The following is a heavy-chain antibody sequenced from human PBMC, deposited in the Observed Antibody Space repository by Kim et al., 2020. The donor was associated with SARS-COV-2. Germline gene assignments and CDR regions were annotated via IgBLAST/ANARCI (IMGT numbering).Heavy chain of an antibody. CDR3: ARGRGSGGTSYYYGMDV. CDR2: IIPILGIA. J-gene: IGHJ6*02. D-gene: IGHD3-10*01. V-gene: IGHV1-69*04. CDR1: GGTFSSYA. Sequence: SVKVSCKASGGTFSSYAISWVRQAPGQGLEWMGRIIPILGIANYAQKFQGRVTITADKSTSTAYMELSSLRSEDTAVYYCARGRGSGGTSYYYGMDVWGQGATVTVSS.